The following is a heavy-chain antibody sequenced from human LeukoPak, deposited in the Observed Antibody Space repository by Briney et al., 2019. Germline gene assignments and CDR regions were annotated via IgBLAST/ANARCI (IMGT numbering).Heavy chain of an antibody. J-gene: IGHJ3*02. CDR2: IYYSGST. CDR1: GGSISSYY. Sequence: SETLSLTCTVSGGSISSYYWSWIRQPPGKGLEWIAYIYYSGSTNYNPSLKSRVTISVDTSKNQFSLKLSSVTAADTAVYYCAGAYCGGDCYSGRAFDIWGQGTMVTVSS. D-gene: IGHD2-21*02. V-gene: IGHV4-59*12. CDR3: AGAYCGGDCYSGRAFDI.